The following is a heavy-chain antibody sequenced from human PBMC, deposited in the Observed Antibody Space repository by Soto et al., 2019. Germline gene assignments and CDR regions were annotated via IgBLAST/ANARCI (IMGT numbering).Heavy chain of an antibody. V-gene: IGHV1-69*13. Sequence: SVKVSCKASGGTFSSYAISWVRQAPGQGLEWMGGIIPIFGTANYAQKFQGRVTITADESTSTAYMELSSLRSEDTAVYYCARGEGYCSGGSCYPNPLDYWGQGTLVTVS. CDR1: GGTFSSYA. CDR2: IIPIFGTA. J-gene: IGHJ4*02. CDR3: ARGEGYCSGGSCYPNPLDY. D-gene: IGHD2-15*01.